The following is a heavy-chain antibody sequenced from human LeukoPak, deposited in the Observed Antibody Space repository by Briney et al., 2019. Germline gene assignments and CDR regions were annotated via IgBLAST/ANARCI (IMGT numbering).Heavy chain of an antibody. CDR1: GFTFSNYW. D-gene: IGHD5-24*01. V-gene: IGHV3-7*05. CDR2: IKQDGSEK. J-gene: IGHJ5*02. CDR3: ARASDPWLQLT. Sequence: GGSLRLSCAASGFTFSNYWMIWVRQAPGKGLEWVGNIKQDGSEKRYADSVRGRFSISRDNAQTSLYLQMNSLKAEDTAVYYCARASDPWLQLTWGQGTLVTVSS.